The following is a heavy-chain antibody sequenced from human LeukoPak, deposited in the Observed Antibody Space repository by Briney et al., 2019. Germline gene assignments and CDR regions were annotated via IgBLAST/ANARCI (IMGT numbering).Heavy chain of an antibody. CDR2: ISSSGSTI. D-gene: IGHD3-16*02. CDR1: GFTFSSYE. Sequence: PGGSLRLSCAASGFTFSSYEMNWVRQAPGKGLEWVSYISSSGSTIYYADSVKGRFTISRDTAKNSLYLQMNSLRAEDTAVYYYAGGNDYVWGSYRPGFYWGQGTLVTVSS. J-gene: IGHJ4*02. CDR3: AGGNDYVWGSYRPGFY. V-gene: IGHV3-48*03.